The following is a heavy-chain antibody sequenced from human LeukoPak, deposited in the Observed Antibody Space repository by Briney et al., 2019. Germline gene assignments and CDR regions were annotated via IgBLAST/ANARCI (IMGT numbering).Heavy chain of an antibody. CDR3: ARDRADSSGYYYRFDY. D-gene: IGHD3-22*01. CDR2: IIPIFGTA. Sequence: GSSVKVSCKASGGTFSSYAISWVRQAPGQGLEWMGGIIPIFGTASYAQKFQGRVTITTDESTSTAYMELSSLRSEDTAVYYCARDRADSSGYYYRFDYWGQGTLVTVSS. J-gene: IGHJ4*02. V-gene: IGHV1-69*05. CDR1: GGTFSSYA.